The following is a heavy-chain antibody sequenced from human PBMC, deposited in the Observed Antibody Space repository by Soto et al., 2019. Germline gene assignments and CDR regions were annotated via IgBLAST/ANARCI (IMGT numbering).Heavy chain of an antibody. V-gene: IGHV1-18*01. Sequence: GASVKVSCKASGYTFTSYGISWVRQAPGQGLEWMGWISAYNGNTNYAQKLQGRVTMTTDTSTSTAYMELRSLRSDDTAVYYCARDYVWGAPRPSTFFDYWGQGTLVTVSS. CDR2: ISAYNGNT. CDR3: ARDYVWGAPRPSTFFDY. D-gene: IGHD3-16*01. CDR1: GYTFTSYG. J-gene: IGHJ4*02.